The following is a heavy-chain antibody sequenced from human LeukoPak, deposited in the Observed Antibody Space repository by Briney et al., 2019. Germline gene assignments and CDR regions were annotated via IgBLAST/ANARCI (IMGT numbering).Heavy chain of an antibody. D-gene: IGHD6-13*01. Sequence: GGSLTLSCAASGFTVSSNYMSWVRQAPGKAVEWVPVIYSGGSTQYADSVKGRFTISRDNSKKTLYLQMDSLRAEDTAVYYCARSHSSSWLYYFEYWGQGTLVTVSS. V-gene: IGHV3-66*01. CDR1: GFTVSSNY. J-gene: IGHJ4*02. CDR2: IYSGGST. CDR3: ARSHSSSWLYYFEY.